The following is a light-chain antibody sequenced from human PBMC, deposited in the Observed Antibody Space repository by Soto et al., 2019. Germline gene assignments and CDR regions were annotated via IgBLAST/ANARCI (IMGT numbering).Light chain of an antibody. V-gene: IGLV2-14*01. J-gene: IGLJ3*02. Sequence: QSALTQPASVSGSPGQSMTISCTGTSSDVGTNKYVSWYQQHPGKAPQLIIYEVFNRPSGVSNRFSVSKSGNTASLTISGLQAEDEADYYCSSYTPTTWVFGGGTKLTVL. CDR2: EVF. CDR1: SSDVGTNKY. CDR3: SSYTPTTWV.